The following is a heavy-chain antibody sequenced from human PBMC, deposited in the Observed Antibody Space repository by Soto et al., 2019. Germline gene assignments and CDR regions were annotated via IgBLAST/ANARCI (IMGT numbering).Heavy chain of an antibody. CDR2: INSDGSTT. J-gene: IGHJ5*02. V-gene: IGHV3-74*01. CDR3: ASTSGQLATNWFDP. CDR1: GFTFSSNW. Sequence: EVPLVESGGGLVQAGGSLRLSCAASGFTFSSNWMHWVRQVPGKGLVWVSRINSDGSTTSYADSVKGRFTISRDNAKNTLYLQMNSLRPEDTAVYYCASTSGQLATNWFDPWGQGTLVTVSS. D-gene: IGHD6-6*01.